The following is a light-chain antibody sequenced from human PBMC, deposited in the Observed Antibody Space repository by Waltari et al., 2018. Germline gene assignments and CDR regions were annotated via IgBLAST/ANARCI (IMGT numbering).Light chain of an antibody. J-gene: IGKJ4*01. Sequence: TGRASTTIDKYLNWNQQKPGKAPKHLIHTTSRLQGVVPSRVSGSGSGSEFALTIASLQPEDSATYYCQQSFSMPPTFGGGTKVEI. CDR2: TTS. CDR1: TTIDKY. CDR3: QQSFSMPPT. V-gene: IGKV1-39*01.